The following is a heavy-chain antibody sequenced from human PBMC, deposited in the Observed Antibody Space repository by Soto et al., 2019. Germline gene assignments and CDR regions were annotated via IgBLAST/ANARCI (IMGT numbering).Heavy chain of an antibody. CDR3: ARDRTMIVPGQRAY. V-gene: IGHV1-69*08. J-gene: IGHJ4*02. D-gene: IGHD3-22*01. Sequence: QVQLVQSGAEVKKPGSSVKVSCKASGGTFSSYTISWVRQAHGQWLEWMVRIIPILGIANYAQKFQGRVTITADKSTSTAYMERSSLRSEDTAVYYCARDRTMIVPGQRAYWGQGTLVTVSS. CDR2: IIPILGIA. CDR1: GGTFSSYT.